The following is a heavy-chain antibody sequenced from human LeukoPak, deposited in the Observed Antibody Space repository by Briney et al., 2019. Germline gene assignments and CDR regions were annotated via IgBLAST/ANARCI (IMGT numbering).Heavy chain of an antibody. CDR3: ASSKSSRGYYYGMDV. Sequence: GGSLRLSCAASGFTFSDYYMSWIRQAPGKGLEWVSYISSSGSTIYYADSVEGRFTISRDNAKNSLYLQMNSLRAEDTAVYYCASSKSSRGYYYGMDVWGQGTTVTVSS. J-gene: IGHJ6*02. V-gene: IGHV3-11*01. CDR1: GFTFSDYY. CDR2: ISSSGSTI. D-gene: IGHD5-24*01.